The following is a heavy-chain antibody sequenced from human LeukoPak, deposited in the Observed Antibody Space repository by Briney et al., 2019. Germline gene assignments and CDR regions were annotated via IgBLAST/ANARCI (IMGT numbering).Heavy chain of an antibody. CDR2: ISYDGSNK. CDR1: GFTFSSYS. CDR3: AKARGGYFDY. J-gene: IGHJ4*02. Sequence: GGSLRLSCAASGFTFSSYSMNWVRQAPGKGLEWVAVISYDGSNKYYADSVKGRFTISRDNSKNTLYLQMNSLRAEDTAVYYCAKARGGYFDYWGQGTLVTVSS. V-gene: IGHV3-30*18. D-gene: IGHD3-10*01.